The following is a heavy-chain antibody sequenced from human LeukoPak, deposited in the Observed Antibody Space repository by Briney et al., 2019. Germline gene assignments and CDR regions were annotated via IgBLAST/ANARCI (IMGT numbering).Heavy chain of an antibody. D-gene: IGHD6-6*01. CDR1: GGTFSSYA. CDR2: IIPIFGTA. Sequence: GASVKVSCKASGGTFSSYAISWVRQAPGQGLEWMGGIIPIFGTANYAQKFQGRVTITTDGSTSTAYMELSSLRSEDTAVYYCARDGIAARRWTNYYYYMDVWGKGTTVTVSS. V-gene: IGHV1-69*05. CDR3: ARDGIAARRWTNYYYYMDV. J-gene: IGHJ6*03.